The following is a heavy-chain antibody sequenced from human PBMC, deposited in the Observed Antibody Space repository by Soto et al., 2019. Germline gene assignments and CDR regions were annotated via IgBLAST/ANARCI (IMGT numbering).Heavy chain of an antibody. CDR3: AAELAGDAVRVY. Sequence: EVQLVESGGGLVQPGRSLRLSCAASGIILDDYAMHWVRQAPGKGLEWVSGISWNSGSVGYVDSVRGRFTISRDNAKNSLYLQMNSLRVEDTALYYCAAELAGDAVRVYWGQGTLVTVSS. CDR1: GIILDDYA. D-gene: IGHD3-10*01. J-gene: IGHJ4*02. CDR2: ISWNSGSV. V-gene: IGHV3-9*01.